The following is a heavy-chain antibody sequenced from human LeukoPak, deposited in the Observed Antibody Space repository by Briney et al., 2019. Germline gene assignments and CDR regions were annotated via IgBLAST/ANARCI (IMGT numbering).Heavy chain of an antibody. CDR2: VNPNTGGP. D-gene: IGHD1-26*01. CDR3: ARHRNSQSTGAGDY. J-gene: IGHJ4*02. V-gene: IGHV1-2*02. CDR1: EYTVAAYY. Sequence: ASVKVSCKASEYTVAAYYIHWVRQAPGKGREGVGWVNPNTGGPFYAQKFQGRVTMTWDTSITTAYMELTRVTSDDTATYYCARHRNSQSTGAGDYWGQGTLVTVSS.